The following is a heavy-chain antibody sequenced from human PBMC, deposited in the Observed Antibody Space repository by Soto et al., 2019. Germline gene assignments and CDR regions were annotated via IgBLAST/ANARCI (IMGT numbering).Heavy chain of an antibody. CDR3: ARANWFFDY. CDR1: GGSINNHY. V-gene: IGHV4-59*11. J-gene: IGHJ4*02. Sequence: QVQLQESGPGLVKPSETLSLTCTVSGGSINNHYWSWIRQPPGQGLEWIGYIYYSGRTNYNPSRKSRVTIAVDTSKNQCSLKLSSLTAADTAIYYCARANWFFDYWGQGTLVTVSS. D-gene: IGHD7-27*01. CDR2: IYYSGRT.